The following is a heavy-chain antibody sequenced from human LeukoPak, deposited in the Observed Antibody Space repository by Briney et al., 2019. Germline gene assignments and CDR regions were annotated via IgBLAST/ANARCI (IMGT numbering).Heavy chain of an antibody. V-gene: IGHV4-59*01. D-gene: IGHD2-2*01. Sequence: SETLSLTCTVSGDFITAYYWSWIRQPPGKGLEWIGYVYYSGSTEYNPSLRSRVTISLEMSKHQFSLNLTSVTAADTAIYYCATEYCASSSCRFDSWGQGTLVTVSS. CDR1: GDFITAYY. CDR2: VYYSGST. CDR3: ATEYCASSSCRFDS. J-gene: IGHJ4*02.